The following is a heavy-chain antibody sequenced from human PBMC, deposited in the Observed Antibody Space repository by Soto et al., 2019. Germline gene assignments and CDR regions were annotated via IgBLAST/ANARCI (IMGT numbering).Heavy chain of an antibody. V-gene: IGHV4-30-4*02. CDR2: IYYSGST. CDR1: GGSISSGDYY. D-gene: IGHD3-10*01. Sequence: PSATLCLTCTVSGGSISSGDYYWSWIRQPPGKGLEWIGYIYYSGSTYYNPSLKSRVTISVDTSKNKFSLKLSSVTAADTAVYYCAREGAGLGGESYSHYGMDFRGQGPTLSVS. J-gene: IGHJ6*01. CDR3: AREGAGLGGESYSHYGMDF.